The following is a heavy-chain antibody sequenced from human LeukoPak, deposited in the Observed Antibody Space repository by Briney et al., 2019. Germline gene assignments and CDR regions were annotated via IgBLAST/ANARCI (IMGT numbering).Heavy chain of an antibody. Sequence: PGGSLRLSCAASGFTFSNYWMHWVRQVPGKGLVWVSRINTDESRTNYADSVEGRFTISRDNAKNTLYLQMNSLRAEDTALYYCAKVGGGYGDYPGDYWGQGTLVTVSS. V-gene: IGHV3-74*01. D-gene: IGHD4-17*01. CDR3: AKVGGGYGDYPGDY. CDR1: GFTFSNYW. CDR2: INTDESRT. J-gene: IGHJ4*02.